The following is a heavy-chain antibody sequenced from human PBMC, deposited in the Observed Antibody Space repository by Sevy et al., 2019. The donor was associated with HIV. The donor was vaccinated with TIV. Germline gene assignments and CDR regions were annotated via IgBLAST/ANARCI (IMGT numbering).Heavy chain of an antibody. D-gene: IGHD2-21*02. J-gene: IGHJ4*02. CDR1: GFTFSTYD. CDR3: ARLFSCGGDCYYLDS. Sequence: GGSLRLSCVASGFTFSTYDMHWVRQAPGKGLEWVAVISHDGNYKNYAASVKVRFTISRDNFRNTFELQMNSLRPEDTAVYFCARLFSCGGDCYYLDSWGQGALVTVSS. CDR2: ISHDGNYK. V-gene: IGHV3-30-3*01.